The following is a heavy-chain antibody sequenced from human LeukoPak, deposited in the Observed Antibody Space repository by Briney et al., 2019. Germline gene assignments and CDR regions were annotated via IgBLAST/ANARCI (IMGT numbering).Heavy chain of an antibody. CDR2: ISSSSSYI. Sequence: PGGSLRLSCAASGFTFSSYSMNWVRQAPGKGLEWVSSISSSSSYIYYADSVKGRFTLSRDNAKSSLYLQMNSLRAEDTAIYYCARLLSGWYLADYWGQGTLVTVSS. CDR1: GFTFSSYS. D-gene: IGHD6-19*01. V-gene: IGHV3-21*01. CDR3: ARLLSGWYLADY. J-gene: IGHJ4*02.